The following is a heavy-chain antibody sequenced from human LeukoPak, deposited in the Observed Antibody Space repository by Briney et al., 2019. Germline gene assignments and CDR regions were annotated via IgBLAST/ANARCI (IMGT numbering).Heavy chain of an antibody. CDR2: IYTSGST. Sequence: PSETLSLTCAVYGGSFSGYYWSWIRQPAGKGLEWIGRIYTSGSTNYNPSLKSRVTMSVDTSKNQFSLKLSSVTAADTAVYYCARTHYYDSSGYGYFQHWGQGTLVTVSS. V-gene: IGHV4-59*10. D-gene: IGHD3-22*01. J-gene: IGHJ1*01. CDR3: ARTHYYDSSGYGYFQH. CDR1: GGSFSGYY.